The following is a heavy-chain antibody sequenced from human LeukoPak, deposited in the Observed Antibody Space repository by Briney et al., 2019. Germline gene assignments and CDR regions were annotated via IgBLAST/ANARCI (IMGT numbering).Heavy chain of an antibody. D-gene: IGHD3-22*01. CDR2: INWNGGST. CDR3: AAALDSSSYFYWGFDY. Sequence: GGSLRLSCAASGFTYDDYGMSWVRQAPAKGLEWASGINWNGGSTGYADSVKGRFTISRDNAKKSLYLQMNSLRVEDTAFYYCAAALDSSSYFYWGFDYWGQGTLVTVSS. J-gene: IGHJ4*02. V-gene: IGHV3-20*04. CDR1: GFTYDDYG.